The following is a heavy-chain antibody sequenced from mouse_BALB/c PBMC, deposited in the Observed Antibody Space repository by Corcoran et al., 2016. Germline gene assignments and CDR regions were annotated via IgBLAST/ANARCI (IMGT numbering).Heavy chain of an antibody. J-gene: IGHJ3*01. CDR3: ARDSSGWFAY. CDR1: GFSLSTSGMG. CDR2: IYWDDDK. V-gene: IGHV8-12*01. Sequence: QVTLKESGPGILQPSQTLSLNWSFYGFSLSTSGMGVSWIRQPSGKGLEWLAHIYWDDDKRYNPSLKSRLTISKDTSSNQVFLKITSVDTADTATYYCARDSSGWFAYWGQGTLVTVSA. D-gene: IGHD3-2*01.